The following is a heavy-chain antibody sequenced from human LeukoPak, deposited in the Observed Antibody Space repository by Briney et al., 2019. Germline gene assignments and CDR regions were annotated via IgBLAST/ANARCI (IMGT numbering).Heavy chain of an antibody. Sequence: GGSLRLSCTASGFTFSSYWMHWVRQAPGKGLVWVSRIYSDGSSTSYADSVKGRFTISRVNAKNTLYLQRNSLRSEDTAVYYCARTYGSGRYPGDWFDPWGQGTLVTVSS. CDR1: GFTFSSYW. CDR2: IYSDGSST. CDR3: ARTYGSGRYPGDWFDP. J-gene: IGHJ5*02. V-gene: IGHV3-74*01. D-gene: IGHD6-19*01.